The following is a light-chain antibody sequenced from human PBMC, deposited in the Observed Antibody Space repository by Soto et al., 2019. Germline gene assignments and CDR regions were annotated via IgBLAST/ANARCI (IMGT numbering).Light chain of an antibody. Sequence: ETQMTQSPSTLSASVGDRVIITCRASQDIVRWLAWYQQKPGKAPKLLIYKASTLESGVPLRFSGSGSGTEFTLTISSLQPDDFATYYCQEHNSYSRTFGQGTRVEAK. CDR3: QEHNSYSRT. J-gene: IGKJ1*01. CDR1: QDIVRW. V-gene: IGKV1-5*03. CDR2: KAS.